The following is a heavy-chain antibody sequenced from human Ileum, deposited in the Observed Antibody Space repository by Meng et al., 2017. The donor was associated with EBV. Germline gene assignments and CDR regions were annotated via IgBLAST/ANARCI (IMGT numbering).Heavy chain of an antibody. D-gene: IGHD6-19*01. J-gene: IGHJ4*02. Sequence: LEESGPCLVRPVGTLALTCAGSGGSISSSNWWSWVGQPPGKGLEWIGEIYHSGSTNYNPSLKSRVTMSVDKSKNQFSLNLSSVTAADTAVYYCARVGQWLPIDYWGQGTLVTVSS. CDR2: IYHSGST. CDR1: GGSISSSNW. CDR3: ARVGQWLPIDY. V-gene: IGHV4-4*02.